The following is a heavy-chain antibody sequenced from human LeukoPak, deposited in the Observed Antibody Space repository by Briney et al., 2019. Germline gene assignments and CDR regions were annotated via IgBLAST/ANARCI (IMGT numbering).Heavy chain of an antibody. V-gene: IGHV1-2*02. J-gene: IGHJ4*02. CDR1: GYSFTGYY. CDR3: ARDSGSSSWEFDY. D-gene: IGHD6-13*01. Sequence: ASVKVSCKASGYSFTGYYIHWVRQAPGQGLEWMGWINPNSGGTTYAQQFQGRATMTRDTSISTVYMEQTRLGSDDTAVYYCARDSGSSSWEFDYWGQGTLVTVSS. CDR2: INPNSGGT.